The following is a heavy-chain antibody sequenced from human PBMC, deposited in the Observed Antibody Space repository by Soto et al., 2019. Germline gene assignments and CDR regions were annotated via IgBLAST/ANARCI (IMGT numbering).Heavy chain of an antibody. V-gene: IGHV3-33*01. CDR1: GFTFSSYG. Sequence: GSLRLSCAASGFTFSSYGMHWVRQAPGKGLEWVAVIWYDGSNKYYADSVKGRFTISRDNSKNTLYLQMNSLRAEDTAVYYCARGVRKGSGYYYVEPYFQHWGQGTLVTVSS. CDR2: IWYDGSNK. D-gene: IGHD3-22*01. CDR3: ARGVRKGSGYYYVEPYFQH. J-gene: IGHJ1*01.